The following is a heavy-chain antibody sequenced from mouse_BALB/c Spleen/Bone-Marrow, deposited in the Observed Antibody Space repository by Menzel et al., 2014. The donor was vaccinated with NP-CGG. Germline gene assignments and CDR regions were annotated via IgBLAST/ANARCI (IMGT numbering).Heavy chain of an antibody. CDR1: GFTFSSYG. J-gene: IGHJ2*01. CDR3: TRRPLQANSYFDC. CDR2: ISSGGSST. V-gene: IGHV5-6*02. Sequence: EVKLVESGGDLVKPGGSLKLSCAASGFTFSSYGMSWVRQTPDKRLEWVATISSGGSSTYYPASVKGRFTISRDNAKSTLYLQMSSLNSEDTAMYYCTRRPLQANSYFDCWGQGTTLTVSS. D-gene: IGHD3-2*02.